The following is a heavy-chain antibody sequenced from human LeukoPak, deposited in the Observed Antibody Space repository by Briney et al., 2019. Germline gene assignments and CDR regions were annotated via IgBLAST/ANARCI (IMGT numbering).Heavy chain of an antibody. V-gene: IGHV3-30*18. Sequence: GRSLRLSCAASGLTFSSYGMHWVRQAPGKGLEWVAVISYDGINKYHGGSVKGRFTISRDNSKNTLYLQVNSLRAEDTAVYYCAKDLHFYDTSGHYRYYYFGMDVWGQGTTVTVSS. D-gene: IGHD3-22*01. CDR2: ISYDGINK. J-gene: IGHJ6*02. CDR1: GLTFSSYG. CDR3: AKDLHFYDTSGHYRYYYFGMDV.